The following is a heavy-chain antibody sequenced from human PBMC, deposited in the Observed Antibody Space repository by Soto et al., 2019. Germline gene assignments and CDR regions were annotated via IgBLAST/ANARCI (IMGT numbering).Heavy chain of an antibody. J-gene: IGHJ5*02. CDR1: RDTFTSYY. Sequence: ASVKVSCKASRDTFTSYYINWVRQAPGQGLEWMGVINPHGGSTAYAQKFKGRVTLTRDTSASTVYMEVSSLTSEDTAMHYCARSSGGNFGIIIEGTNWFAPWGQGTLVTVSS. CDR3: ARSSGGNFGIIIEGTNWFAP. D-gene: IGHD1-26*01. CDR2: INPHGGST. V-gene: IGHV1-46*01.